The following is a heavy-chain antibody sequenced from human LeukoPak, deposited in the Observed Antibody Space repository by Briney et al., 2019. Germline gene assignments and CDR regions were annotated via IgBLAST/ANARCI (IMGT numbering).Heavy chain of an antibody. CDR3: ASAQYYDFWSGYNN. CDR2: IKQDGSEK. Sequence: GGSLRLSCAASGFTFSSYWMSWVRQAPGKGLEWVANIKQDGSEKYYVDSVKGRFTISRDNAKNSLYLQMNSLRAEDTAVYYCASAQYYDFWSGYNNWGQGTLVTVSS. CDR1: GFTFSSYW. D-gene: IGHD3-3*01. V-gene: IGHV3-7*01. J-gene: IGHJ4*02.